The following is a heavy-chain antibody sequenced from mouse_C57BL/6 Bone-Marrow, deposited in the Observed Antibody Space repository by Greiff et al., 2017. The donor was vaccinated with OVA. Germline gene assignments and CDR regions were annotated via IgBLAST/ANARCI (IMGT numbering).Heavy chain of an antibody. Sequence: QVQLQQSGAELARPGASVKLSCKASGYTFTSYGISWVKQRTGQGLEWIGEIYPRSGNTYYNEKIKGKATLTADKSSSTAYMELRSLTSEDSAVYFCARERETGWFAYWGQGTLVTVSA. D-gene: IGHD4-1*01. CDR2: IYPRSGNT. J-gene: IGHJ3*01. CDR3: ARERETGWFAY. V-gene: IGHV1-81*01. CDR1: GYTFTSYG.